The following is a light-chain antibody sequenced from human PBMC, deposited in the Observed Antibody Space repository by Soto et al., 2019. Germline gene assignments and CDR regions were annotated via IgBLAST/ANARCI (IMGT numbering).Light chain of an antibody. CDR3: HLYDTLPLT. V-gene: IGKV1-33*01. CDR1: QDITNY. J-gene: IGKJ5*01. Sequence: DIQMTQSPSSLSASVGDRVTIICQASQDITNYLNWYQQKPGKAPNLLIHDSSNLATGVPSRFSGSGTGTYLSFPIISLQPEDIATYYCHLYDTLPLTFGQWTRLEIK. CDR2: DSS.